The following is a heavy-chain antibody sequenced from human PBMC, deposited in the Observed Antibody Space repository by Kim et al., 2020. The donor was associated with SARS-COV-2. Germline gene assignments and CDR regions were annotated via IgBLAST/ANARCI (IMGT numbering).Heavy chain of an antibody. V-gene: IGHV3-30*18. CDR2: ISYDGSNK. CDR1: GFTFSSYG. CDR3: AKDLVGLNYYDSSGYYYPFDY. J-gene: IGHJ4*02. Sequence: GGSLRLSCAASGFTFSSYGMHWVRQAPGKGLEWVAVISYDGSNKYYADSVKGRFTISRDNSKNTLYLQMNSLRAEDTAVYYCAKDLVGLNYYDSSGYYYPFDYWGQGTLVTVSS. D-gene: IGHD3-22*01.